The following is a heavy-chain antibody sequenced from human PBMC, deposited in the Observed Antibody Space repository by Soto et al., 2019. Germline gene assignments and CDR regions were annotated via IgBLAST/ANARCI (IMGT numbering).Heavy chain of an antibody. D-gene: IGHD7-27*01. V-gene: IGHV1-46*03. CDR1: GYTFTSYY. CDR2: INPSGGST. CDR3: ARAQAWGIHDY. Sequence: QVQLVQSGAEVKKPGASVNISCKASGYTFTSYYMHWVRQAPGQGLEWVGTINPSGGSTTYAQKFQGRVTMTRDTSTSTVYMELSSLISADTAVYHCARAQAWGIHDYWGQGTLVTVSS. J-gene: IGHJ4*02.